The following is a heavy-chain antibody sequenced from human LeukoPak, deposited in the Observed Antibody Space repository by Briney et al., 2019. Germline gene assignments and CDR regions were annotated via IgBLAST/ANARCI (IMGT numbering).Heavy chain of an antibody. Sequence: SGGSLRLSCAASGFTFSDYYMSWIRQAPGKGLEWVSYISSSCSTIYYADSVKGRFTISRDNAKNSLYLQMNSLRAEDTAVYYCARDLYYYDSRPDAFDIWGQGTMVTVSS. V-gene: IGHV3-11*01. CDR3: ARDLYYYDSRPDAFDI. J-gene: IGHJ3*02. D-gene: IGHD3-22*01. CDR1: GFTFSDYY. CDR2: ISSSCSTI.